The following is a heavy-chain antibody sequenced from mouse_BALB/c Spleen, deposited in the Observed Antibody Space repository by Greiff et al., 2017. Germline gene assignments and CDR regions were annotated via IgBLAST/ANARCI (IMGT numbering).Heavy chain of an antibody. CDR2: INPSNGRT. CDR3: ARQGGDYYGSSPYFDY. Sequence: VQLQQPGAELVKPGASVKLSCKASGYTFTSYWMHWVKQRPGQGLEWIGEINPSNGRTNYNEKFKSKATLTVDKSSSTAYMQLSSLTSEDSAVYYCARQGGDYYGSSPYFDYWGQGTTLTVSS. D-gene: IGHD1-1*01. J-gene: IGHJ2*01. CDR1: GYTFTSYW. V-gene: IGHV1S81*02.